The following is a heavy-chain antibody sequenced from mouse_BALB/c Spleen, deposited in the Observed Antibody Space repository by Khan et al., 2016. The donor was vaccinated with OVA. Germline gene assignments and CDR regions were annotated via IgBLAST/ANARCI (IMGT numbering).Heavy chain of an antibody. V-gene: IGHV2-3*01. CDR3: ARFITTAYAMDY. Sequence: QVQLKRSGPGLVAPSQSLSITCTVSGFSLTNYGVNWIRQPPGKGLEWLGVIWGDGSTNYHSALISRLSISKDNSKSQVFLKLNSLQTDDTATYYCARFITTAYAMDYWGQGTSVTVSS. CDR2: IWGDGST. J-gene: IGHJ4*01. D-gene: IGHD1-2*01. CDR1: GFSLTNYG.